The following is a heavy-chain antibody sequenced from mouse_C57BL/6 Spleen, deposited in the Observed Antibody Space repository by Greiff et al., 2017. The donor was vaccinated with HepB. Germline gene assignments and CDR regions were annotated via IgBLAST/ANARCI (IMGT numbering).Heavy chain of an antibody. CDR3: ARQNYDYDGYFDY. Sequence: VKLMESGAELVRPGTSVKVSCKASGYAFTNYLIEWVKQRPGQGLEWIGVINPGSGGTNYNEKFKGKATLTADKSSSTAYMQLSSLTSEDSAVYFCARQNYDYDGYFDYWGQGTTLTVSS. J-gene: IGHJ2*01. CDR1: GYAFTNYL. V-gene: IGHV1-54*01. CDR2: INPGSGGT. D-gene: IGHD2-4*01.